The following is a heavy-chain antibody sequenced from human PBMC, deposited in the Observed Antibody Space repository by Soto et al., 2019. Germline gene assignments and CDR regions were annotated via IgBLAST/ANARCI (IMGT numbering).Heavy chain of an antibody. Sequence: PGGSLRLSCKVSGFTLSTSAMNWVRQAPGKGLEWVSYINSDGDVIHYADSVKGRFTVSRDNAKKLVYLQMNNVGAADTAVYFCSRRDVFDLWGQGATVTVSS. V-gene: IGHV3-48*01. CDR2: INSDGDVI. J-gene: IGHJ3*01. CDR1: GFTLSTSA. CDR3: SRRDVFDL. D-gene: IGHD2-2*01.